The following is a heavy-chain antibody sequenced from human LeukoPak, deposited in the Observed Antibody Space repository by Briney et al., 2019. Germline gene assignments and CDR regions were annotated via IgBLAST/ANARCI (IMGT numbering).Heavy chain of an antibody. V-gene: IGHV3-21*01. CDR2: ISSSSYI. Sequence: PGGSLRLSCAASGFTFSSYSMNWVRRAPGKGLEWVSSISSSSYIYYADSVKGRFTISRDNAKNSLYLQMNSLRSEDTAVYYCARAEYSGYDWTDYWGQGTLVTVSS. D-gene: IGHD5-12*01. J-gene: IGHJ4*02. CDR1: GFTFSSYS. CDR3: ARAEYSGYDWTDY.